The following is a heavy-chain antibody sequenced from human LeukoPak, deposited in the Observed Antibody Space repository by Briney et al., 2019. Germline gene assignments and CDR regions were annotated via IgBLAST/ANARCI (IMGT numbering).Heavy chain of an antibody. CDR1: GGTFSSYA. D-gene: IGHD5-18*01. CDR2: TIPILGIA. CDR3: ARVRDTAMLN. V-gene: IGHV1-69*04. Sequence: GASVKVSCKASGGTFSSYAISWVRQAPGQGLEWMGRTIPILGIANYAQKFQGRVTITADKSTSTAYMELSSLRSEDTAVYYCARVRDTAMLNWGQGTLVTVSS. J-gene: IGHJ4*02.